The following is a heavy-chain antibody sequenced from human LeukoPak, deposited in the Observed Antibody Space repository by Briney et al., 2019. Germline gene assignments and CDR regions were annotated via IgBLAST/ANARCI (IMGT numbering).Heavy chain of an antibody. CDR1: GFTFSDYY. D-gene: IGHD3-10*01. V-gene: IGHV3-11*01. Sequence: PGGSLRLSCAASGFTFSDYYMSWIRQALGKGLEWVSYISSSGSTIYYADSVKGRFTISRDNAKNSLYLQMNSLRAENTAVYYCARDRVNYYYGSGSTSLFDYWGQGTLVTVSS. CDR2: ISSSGSTI. CDR3: ARDRVNYYYGSGSTSLFDY. J-gene: IGHJ4*02.